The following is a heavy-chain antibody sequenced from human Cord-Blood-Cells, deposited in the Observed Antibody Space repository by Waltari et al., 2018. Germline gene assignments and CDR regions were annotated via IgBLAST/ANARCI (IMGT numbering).Heavy chain of an antibody. CDR3: ARWLKGGSYYFDY. CDR2: INHSGST. V-gene: IGHV4-34*01. D-gene: IGHD1-26*01. CDR1: GGSFSGYY. Sequence: QVQLQQWGAGLLKPSETLSLTCAVYGGSFSGYYWSWIRQPPGKGLELMGEINHSGSTTDDRPRKRRVTRSVDTSESQFSLKLSSVSVANTAVYYRARWLKGGSYYFDYWGQGTLFTVSS. J-gene: IGHJ4*02.